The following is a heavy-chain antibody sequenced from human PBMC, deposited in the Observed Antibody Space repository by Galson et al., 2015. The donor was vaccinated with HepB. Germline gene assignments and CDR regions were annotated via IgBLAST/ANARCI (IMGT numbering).Heavy chain of an antibody. D-gene: IGHD6-19*01. Sequence: SETLSLTCTVSGGSISSSSYYWGWIRQPPGKGLEWIGSIYYSGSTYYNPSLKSRVTISVDTSKNQFSLKLSSVTAADTAVYYCARLTPEAVADGEYYYYYGMDVWGQGTTVTVSS. J-gene: IGHJ6*02. CDR2: IYYSGST. V-gene: IGHV4-39*01. CDR3: ARLTPEAVADGEYYYYYGMDV. CDR1: GGSISSSSYY.